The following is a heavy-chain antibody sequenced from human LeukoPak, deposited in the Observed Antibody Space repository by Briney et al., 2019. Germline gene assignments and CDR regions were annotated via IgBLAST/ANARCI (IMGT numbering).Heavy chain of an antibody. CDR2: ISTYDHDT. V-gene: IGHV1-18*01. J-gene: IGHJ5*02. CDR3: VRDYFCSGGTCDDCFDP. CDR1: GYTFTNYG. Sequence: ASEKVSCKASGYTFTNYGISWVRQAPGQGLEWMAWISTYDHDTNYAQKFRGRVTMTTDTSTSTAYMELRSLGSDDTAVYYCVRDYFCSGGTCDDCFDPWGQGTLVTVSS. D-gene: IGHD2-15*01.